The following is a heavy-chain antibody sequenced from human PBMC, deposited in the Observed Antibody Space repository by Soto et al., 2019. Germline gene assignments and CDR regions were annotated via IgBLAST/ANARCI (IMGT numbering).Heavy chain of an antibody. CDR2: IYHSGST. J-gene: IGHJ4*02. D-gene: IGHD1-26*01. CDR3: ARRVVGATRSLDY. V-gene: IGHV4-4*02. CDR1: GGSISSSNW. Sequence: SETLSLTCAVSGGSISSSNWWSWVRQPPGKGLEWIGEIYHSGSTNYNPSLKSRVTISVDKSKNQFSLKLSSVTAADTAVYYCARRVVGATRSLDYWGQGTLVTVS.